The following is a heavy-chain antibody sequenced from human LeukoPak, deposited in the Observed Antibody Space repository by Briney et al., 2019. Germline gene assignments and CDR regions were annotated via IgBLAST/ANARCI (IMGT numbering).Heavy chain of an antibody. CDR1: VYTFTSYD. Sequence: ASVKVSCKASVYTFTSYDINWVRQAPGQGLEWMGWMNPNSGNTGYAQKFQGRVTMTRNTSISTAYMELSSLRSEDTAVYYCARGGSSWYVFDSWGQETLVTVSS. CDR3: ARGGSSWYVFDS. CDR2: MNPNSGNT. V-gene: IGHV1-8*01. D-gene: IGHD6-13*01. J-gene: IGHJ4*02.